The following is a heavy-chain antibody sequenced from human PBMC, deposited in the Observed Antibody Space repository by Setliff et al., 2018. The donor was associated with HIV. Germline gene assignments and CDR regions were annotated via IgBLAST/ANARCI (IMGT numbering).Heavy chain of an antibody. CDR2: IIPMFGTA. D-gene: IGHD2-15*01. V-gene: IGHV1-69*13. J-gene: IGHJ4*02. Sequence: GASVKVSCKASGGTFSSFAIHWVRQAPGQGLEWMGGIIPMFGTANYAQKFHGRVTITADESANTAYMELSSLGSEDTAVYYCALGYCSVGSCYSVDFDYWGQGTLVTVSS. CDR3: ALGYCSVGSCYSVDFDY. CDR1: GGTFSSFA.